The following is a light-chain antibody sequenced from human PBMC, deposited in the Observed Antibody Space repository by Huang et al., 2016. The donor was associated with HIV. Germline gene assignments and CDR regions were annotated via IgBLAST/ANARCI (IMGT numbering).Light chain of an antibody. J-gene: IGKJ2*01. CDR2: ATS. CDR3: QQSYNLPYT. CDR1: QSITTY. Sequence: DIQMTQSPPSLSASLGARVTITCRASQSITTYLTWYRHKPVEAPELLIHATSTLQNGVPSRFSGGGSGTDFTLTITNLQPEDVASYYCQQSYNLPYTFGRGTKVDIK. V-gene: IGKV1-39*01.